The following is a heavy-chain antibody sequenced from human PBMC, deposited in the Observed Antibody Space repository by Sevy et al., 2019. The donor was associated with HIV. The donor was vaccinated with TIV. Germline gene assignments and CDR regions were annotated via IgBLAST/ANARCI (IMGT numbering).Heavy chain of an antibody. CDR1: GLTSSDYS. V-gene: IGHV3-21*01. Sequence: GGSLRLSCAASGLTSSDYSMNWVRQAPGKGLEWVSFIRRSSIQVTYADSMKGRFTVYTDSAKNLLYLQMNSLRAEDTAFYYCARTGSHGYDLWGQGTLVTVSS. D-gene: IGHD5-18*01. CDR3: ARTGSHGYDL. J-gene: IGHJ4*02. CDR2: IRRSSIQV.